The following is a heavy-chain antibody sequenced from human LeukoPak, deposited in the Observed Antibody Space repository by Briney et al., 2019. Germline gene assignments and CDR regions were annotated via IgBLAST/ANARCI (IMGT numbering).Heavy chain of an antibody. V-gene: IGHV3-43*02. J-gene: IGHJ5*02. CDR1: GFTFDDYT. CDR3: AKELSFPGYSSSSYNWFDP. D-gene: IGHD6-13*01. CDR2: IRGDGGST. Sequence: GGSLRLSCAASGFTFDDYTMHWVRQAPGKGLEWVSLIRGDGGSTYYADSVKGRFTISRDNSKNSLYLQMNSLRTEDTALYYCAKELSFPGYSSSSYNWFDPWGQGALVTVSS.